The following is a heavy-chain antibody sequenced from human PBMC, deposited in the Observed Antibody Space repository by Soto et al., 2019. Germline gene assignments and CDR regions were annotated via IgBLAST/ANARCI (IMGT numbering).Heavy chain of an antibody. CDR1: GYSFTSYW. CDR3: GRLGYGDYVWGWFDP. V-gene: IGHV5-51*01. J-gene: IGHJ5*02. CDR2: IYPGDSDT. Sequence: GESLKISCKGSGYSFTSYWIGWVRQMPGKGLEWMGIIYPGDSDTRYSPSFQGQVTISADKSISTAYLQWSSLKASDTDMYYRGRLGYGDYVWGWFDPGGQGTLVPVSS. D-gene: IGHD3-16*01.